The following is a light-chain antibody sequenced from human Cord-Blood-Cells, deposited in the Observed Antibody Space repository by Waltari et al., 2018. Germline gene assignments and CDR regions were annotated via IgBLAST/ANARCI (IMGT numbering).Light chain of an antibody. J-gene: IGLJ2*01. V-gene: IGLV2-11*01. CDR3: CSYAGSYTLV. Sequence: QSALPQPRSVSGSPGQPVTISCPGTSSDVGGYNYVSWYHQHPGKAPKLMIYDVSKRPSGVPERVSGSKSGNTASLTISGLQAEDEADYYCCSYAGSYTLVFGGGTKLTVL. CDR1: SSDVGGYNY. CDR2: DVS.